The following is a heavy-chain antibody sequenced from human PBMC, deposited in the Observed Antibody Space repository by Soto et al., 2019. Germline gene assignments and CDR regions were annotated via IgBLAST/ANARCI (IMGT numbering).Heavy chain of an antibody. J-gene: IGHJ3*01. Sequence: HVQLVQSGAEVKKPGSSVRISCKASGAIFKTYPVSCVRQAPGKGLEWMGGTNPLFYSANYAKKFQSRVTITADASTSTTYMEMASLTSDDTDFYYCVSHDCVWGNFRYTSRRFDLWGGGTVFTVSS. CDR3: VSHDCVWGNFRYTSRRFDL. CDR1: GAIFKTYP. CDR2: TNPLFYSA. D-gene: IGHD3-16*02. V-gene: IGHV1-69*01.